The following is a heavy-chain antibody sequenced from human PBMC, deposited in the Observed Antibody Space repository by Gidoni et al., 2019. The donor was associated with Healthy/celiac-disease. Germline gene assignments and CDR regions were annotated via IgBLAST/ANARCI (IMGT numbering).Heavy chain of an antibody. J-gene: IGHJ4*02. D-gene: IGHD6-13*01. Sequence: EVQLVQSRGVLVQPGRSLGLSCAASGFPSDDYAMHWVRHAPGKGLEWVSGSSWNSGSIGYADSVKGRFTISRDNAKNSLYLQMNSLRAEDTALYYCAKDTHIAAAGTVDYWGQGTLVTVSS. V-gene: IGHV3-9*02. CDR2: SSWNSGSI. CDR3: AKDTHIAAAGTVDY. CDR1: GFPSDDYA.